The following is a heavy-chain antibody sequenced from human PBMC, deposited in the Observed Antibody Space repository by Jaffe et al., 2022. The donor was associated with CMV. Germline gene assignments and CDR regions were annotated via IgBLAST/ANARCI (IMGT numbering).Heavy chain of an antibody. CDR2: IYHSGST. Sequence: QVQLQESGPGLVKPSGTLSLTCAVSGGSISSSNWWSWVRQPPGKGLEWIGEIYHSGSTNYNPSLKSRVTISVDKSKNQFSLKLSSVTAADTAVYYCARDRGRDILTGYSLSNWFDPWGQGTLVTVSS. J-gene: IGHJ5*02. CDR3: ARDRGRDILTGYSLSNWFDP. CDR1: GGSISSSNW. D-gene: IGHD3-9*01. V-gene: IGHV4-4*02.